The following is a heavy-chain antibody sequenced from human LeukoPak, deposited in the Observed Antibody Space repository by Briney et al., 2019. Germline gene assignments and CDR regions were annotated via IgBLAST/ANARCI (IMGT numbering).Heavy chain of an antibody. D-gene: IGHD6-13*01. J-gene: IGHJ4*02. V-gene: IGHV4-39*01. Sequence: SETLSLTCSVSGGSISSSNYYWGWIRQPPEKGLEWIGSISYSGSTYYNPSLKSRVTISVDTSKNQFSLKLSSVTAADTAVYYSARYAKAAAGAYFDYWGQGILVTVSS. CDR3: ARYAKAAAGAYFDY. CDR2: ISYSGST. CDR1: GGSISSSNYY.